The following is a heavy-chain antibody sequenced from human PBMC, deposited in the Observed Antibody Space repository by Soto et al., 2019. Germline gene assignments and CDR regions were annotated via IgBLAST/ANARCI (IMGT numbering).Heavy chain of an antibody. D-gene: IGHD5-12*01. CDR3: ATGFYGSGYDRASDI. Sequence: ASVKVSCKVSGYILTELSMHWVRQAPGKGLEWMGRFDPEDGEKIYAQRFQGRLTITEDTSTDTAYMDLSSLRSEDTAVYYCATGFYGSGYDRASDIWGQGTMVTVSS. V-gene: IGHV1-24*01. J-gene: IGHJ3*02. CDR1: GYILTELS. CDR2: FDPEDGEK.